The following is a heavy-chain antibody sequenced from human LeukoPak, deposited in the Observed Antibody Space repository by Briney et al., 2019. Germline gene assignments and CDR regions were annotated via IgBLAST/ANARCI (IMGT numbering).Heavy chain of an antibody. V-gene: IGHV4-59*08. CDR3: ARRVTSSGWYRDDT. Sequence: SETLSLTCTASGGSISSDYWSWIRQPPGKGLEWIGYISHGGTTSYNPSLQSRVTISVDTSKNQFSLKVSSVNAADTAVYYCARRVTSSGWYRDDTWGQGTLVTVSS. J-gene: IGHJ5*02. D-gene: IGHD6-19*01. CDR1: GGSISSDY. CDR2: ISHGGTT.